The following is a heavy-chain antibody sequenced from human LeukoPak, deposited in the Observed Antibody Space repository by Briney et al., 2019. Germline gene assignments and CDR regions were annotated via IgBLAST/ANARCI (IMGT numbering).Heavy chain of an antibody. J-gene: IGHJ3*02. Sequence: GGSLRLSCAASGFTFSSYSMNWVRQAPGKGLEWVSYISSSSSTIYYADSVKGRFTISRDNAKKSLFLDMNSLRAEDTAVYYCASENKRGYSYGSPTDAFDIWGQGTMVTVSS. D-gene: IGHD5-18*01. CDR1: GFTFSSYS. V-gene: IGHV3-48*04. CDR2: ISSSSSTI. CDR3: ASENKRGYSYGSPTDAFDI.